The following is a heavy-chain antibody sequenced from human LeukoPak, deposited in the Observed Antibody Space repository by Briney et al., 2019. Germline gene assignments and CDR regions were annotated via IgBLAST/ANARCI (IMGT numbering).Heavy chain of an antibody. CDR3: ARDMATINYAFDI. J-gene: IGHJ3*02. D-gene: IGHD5-24*01. Sequence: PGRSLRLSCAASGFTFSSYGMHWVRQAPGKGLEWVAIIWYDGNNKYYADSVKGRFTISRDNSKNTLYLQMNSLRAEDTAVYYCARDMATINYAFDIWGQGTMVTVSS. CDR1: GFTFSSYG. CDR2: IWYDGNNK. V-gene: IGHV3-33*01.